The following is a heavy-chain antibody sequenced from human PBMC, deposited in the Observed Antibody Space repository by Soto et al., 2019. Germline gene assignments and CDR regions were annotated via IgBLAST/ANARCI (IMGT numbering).Heavy chain of an antibody. Sequence: SAPLALTCTFTGDSINSRSYYWGWILQPPGKGLEWIGSIYYSGRTYNNPSLRSRVSMSIDTSKDQFSLKLKSVTAADTALYFCARQRTSVVTQAYFDVWGPGSLVTVSS. CDR3: ARQRTSVVTQAYFDV. D-gene: IGHD2-21*02. V-gene: IGHV4-39*01. CDR2: IYYSGRT. J-gene: IGHJ4*02. CDR1: GDSINSRSYY.